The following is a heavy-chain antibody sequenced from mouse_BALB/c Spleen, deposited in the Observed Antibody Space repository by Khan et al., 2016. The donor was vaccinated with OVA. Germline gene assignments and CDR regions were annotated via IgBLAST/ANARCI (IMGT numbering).Heavy chain of an antibody. CDR1: GYTFINYW. J-gene: IGHJ2*01. Sequence: QVQLKQSGAELAKPGASVKMSCKASGYTFINYWILWVKQRPGQGLEWIGYINPSTGYTEYNQNFKDMATLTADKSSSTAYMQLSSLTAKDSAAYYCARRGLRWDFDYWGQGTTLTVSS. CDR3: ARRGLRWDFDY. V-gene: IGHV1-7*01. D-gene: IGHD1-1*01. CDR2: INPSTGYT.